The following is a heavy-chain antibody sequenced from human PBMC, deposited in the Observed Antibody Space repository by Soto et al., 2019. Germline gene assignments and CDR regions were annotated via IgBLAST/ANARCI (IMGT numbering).Heavy chain of an antibody. CDR1: GGSISSGGYS. Sequence: LSLTCAVSGGSISSGGYSWSWIRQPPGKGLEWIGYIYHSGSTYYNPSLKSRVTISVDRSKNQFSLKLSSVTAADTAVYYCARDQPYYDSSGYYSGVWFQHWGQGTLVTVSS. V-gene: IGHV4-30-2*01. CDR2: IYHSGST. J-gene: IGHJ1*01. CDR3: ARDQPYYDSSGYYSGVWFQH. D-gene: IGHD3-22*01.